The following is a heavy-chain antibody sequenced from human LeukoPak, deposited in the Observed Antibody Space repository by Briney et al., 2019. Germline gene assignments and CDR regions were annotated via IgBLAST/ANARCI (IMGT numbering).Heavy chain of an antibody. CDR2: IRSEANSYAT. J-gene: IGHJ4*02. CDR3: TVVVVAATHDY. D-gene: IGHD2-15*01. Sequence: QPGGALRLSCAASGLTFSGSAMHWVRQASGKGLEWVGRIRSEANSYATAYAASVKGRFTITRDDSKNTAYLQMNSLKTEDTAVYYCTVVVVAATHDYWGQGTLVTVSS. CDR1: GLTFSGSA. V-gene: IGHV3-73*01.